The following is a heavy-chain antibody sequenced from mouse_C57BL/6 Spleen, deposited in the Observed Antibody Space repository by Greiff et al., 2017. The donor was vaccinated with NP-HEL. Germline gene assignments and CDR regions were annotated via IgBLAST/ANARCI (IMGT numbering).Heavy chain of an antibody. V-gene: IGHV1-82*01. D-gene: IGHD2-1*01. CDR1: GYAFSSSW. CDR2: IYPGDGDT. J-gene: IGHJ4*01. Sequence: QVQLQQSGPELVKPGASVKISCKASGYAFSSSWMNWVKQRPGKGLEWIGRIYPGDGDTNYKGKFKGKATLTADKAPSTAYMQLSSLTSEDSAVYFCARPRNYYAMDYWGQGTSVTVSS. CDR3: ARPRNYYAMDY.